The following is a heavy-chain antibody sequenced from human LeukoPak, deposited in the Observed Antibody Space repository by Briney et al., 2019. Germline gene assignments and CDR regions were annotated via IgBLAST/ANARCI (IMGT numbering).Heavy chain of an antibody. CDR1: GFTFSDYY. CDR3: ARAFWSGNNFDY. J-gene: IGHJ4*02. D-gene: IGHD3-3*01. Sequence: PGGSLGLSCAASGFTFSDYYMSWVRQAPGKGLEWVSYISSSGSTIYYADSVKGRFTISRDNAKNSLYLQMNSLRAEDTAVYYCARAFWSGNNFDYWGQGTLVTVSS. CDR2: ISSSGSTI. V-gene: IGHV3-11*01.